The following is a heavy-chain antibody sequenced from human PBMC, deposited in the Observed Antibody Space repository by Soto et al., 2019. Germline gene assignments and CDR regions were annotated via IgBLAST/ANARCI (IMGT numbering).Heavy chain of an antibody. CDR2: IYYSGST. Sequence: SETLSLTCTVSGGSISSSSYYWGWIRQPPGKGLEWIGSIYYSGSTYYNPSLKSRVTISVDTSKNQFSLKLSSVTAADTAVYYCARLIEWKGYGSGSYSGWFDPWGQGTLVTVSS. D-gene: IGHD3-10*01. CDR1: GGSISSSSYY. CDR3: ARLIEWKGYGSGSYSGWFDP. J-gene: IGHJ5*02. V-gene: IGHV4-39*01.